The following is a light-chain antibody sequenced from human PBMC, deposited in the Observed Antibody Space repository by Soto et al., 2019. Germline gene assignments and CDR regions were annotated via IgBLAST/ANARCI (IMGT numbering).Light chain of an antibody. J-gene: IGKJ5*01. CDR2: DAS. Sequence: EIVLTQSPGTLSLSPWESATLFCRAIQSVSSYFAWYQQKPGKAPRLLIYDASNRATGIPARFSGSGSGTDFTLNISSLEPEDFAVYYCQQRSNWPPSITCGQGTRLEIK. V-gene: IGKV3-11*01. CDR3: QQRSNWPPSIT. CDR1: QSVSSY.